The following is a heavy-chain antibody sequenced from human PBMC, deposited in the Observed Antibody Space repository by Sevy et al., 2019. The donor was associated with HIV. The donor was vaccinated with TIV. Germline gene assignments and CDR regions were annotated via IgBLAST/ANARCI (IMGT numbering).Heavy chain of an antibody. J-gene: IGHJ4*02. CDR2: IYYSGST. Sequence: SETLSLTCTVSGGSISSYYWSWIRQPPGKGLEWIGYIYYSGSTHYNPSLKSRVTISVDTSKNQFSLKLSSVTAADTAVYYCARGRVLEWLQVPYYFDYWGQGTLVTVSS. D-gene: IGHD3-3*01. CDR3: ARGRVLEWLQVPYYFDY. V-gene: IGHV4-59*01. CDR1: GGSISSYY.